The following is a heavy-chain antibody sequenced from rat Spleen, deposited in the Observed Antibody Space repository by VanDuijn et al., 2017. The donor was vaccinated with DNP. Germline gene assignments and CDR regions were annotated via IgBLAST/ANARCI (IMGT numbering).Heavy chain of an antibody. Sequence: EVQLVETGGGLVQPGRSLKLSCVASGFTFSGYWMYWIRQAPGKGLEWVASINTDGDTTYYPDSVKGRFTVSRDNAENTVCLQMNSLRSEDTATYYCAKDRTGAMDAWGQGTSVTVSS. CDR3: AKDRTGAMDA. CDR2: INTDGDTT. CDR1: GFTFSGYW. V-gene: IGHV5-58*01. D-gene: IGHD4-1*01. J-gene: IGHJ4*01.